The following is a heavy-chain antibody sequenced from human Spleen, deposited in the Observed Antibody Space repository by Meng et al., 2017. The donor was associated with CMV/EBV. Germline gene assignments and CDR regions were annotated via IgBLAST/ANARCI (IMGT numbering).Heavy chain of an antibody. V-gene: IGHV1-2*02. CDR3: ARGRIGGLRFLGDY. D-gene: IGHD3-3*01. CDR2: INPNTGGT. Sequence: ASVKVSCKASGYTSTGYYMHWVRQAPGQRLEWMGWINPNTGGTNYAQNFQGRVTMTRDTSITTVYMELSRLRSDDTAVYYCARGRIGGLRFLGDYWGQGTLVTVSS. CDR1: GYTSTGYY. J-gene: IGHJ4*02.